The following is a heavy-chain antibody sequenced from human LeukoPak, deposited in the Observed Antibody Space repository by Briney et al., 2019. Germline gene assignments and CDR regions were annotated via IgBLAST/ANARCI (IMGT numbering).Heavy chain of an antibody. D-gene: IGHD2-2*01. Sequence: SLRLFCTASGFNFGAYDMSWVSHAPGRGWEEVGFVTSQGFGGTIYCAAYVRGRFTISRDDSKSTAYLQMNSLKTKDTAVYFCTRNGRGCSSTSCYAGRFDPWGQGTQVAVSA. CDR2: VTSQGFGGTI. J-gene: IGHJ5*02. CDR3: TRNGRGCSSTSCYAGRFDP. V-gene: IGHV3-49*04. CDR1: GFNFGAYD.